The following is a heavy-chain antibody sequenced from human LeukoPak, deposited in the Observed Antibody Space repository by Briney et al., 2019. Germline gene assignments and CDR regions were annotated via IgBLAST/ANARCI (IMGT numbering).Heavy chain of an antibody. CDR1: GYIFTNHY. V-gene: IGHV1-46*01. Sequence: ASVKISCKASGYIFTNHYLYWVRQAPGQGLEWMGVINPVGGVTTYAQRFQGRVTMTRDTSTSTFDMELSSLKSEDTAVYYCARLWSYYDNSGFFEDYWGQGTLVTVSS. CDR3: ARLWSYYDNSGFFEDY. D-gene: IGHD3-22*01. CDR2: INPVGGVT. J-gene: IGHJ4*02.